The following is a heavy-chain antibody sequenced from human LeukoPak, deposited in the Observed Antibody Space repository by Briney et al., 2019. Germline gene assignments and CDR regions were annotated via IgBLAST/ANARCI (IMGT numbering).Heavy chain of an antibody. D-gene: IGHD2-15*01. CDR3: ASPGWY. CDR1: GFTFSDHY. V-gene: IGHV3-72*01. Sequence: GGSLRLSCAASGFTFSDHYMGWVRQAPGKGLEWVGRTRNKANSYTTEYAASVKGRFTISRDDSKNSLYLHMNSLKTEDTAVYYCASPGWYWGQGTLVTVSS. CDR2: TRNKANSYTT. J-gene: IGHJ4*02.